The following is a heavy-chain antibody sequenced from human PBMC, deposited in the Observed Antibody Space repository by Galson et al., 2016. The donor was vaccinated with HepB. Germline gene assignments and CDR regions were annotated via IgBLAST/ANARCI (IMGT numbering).Heavy chain of an antibody. V-gene: IGHV4-61*01. D-gene: IGHD3-22*01. CDR3: ARDRRPYYSDSSGYLDYAFHI. CDR1: GGSVSSGSYY. CDR2: IYYIVST. J-gene: IGHJ3*02. Sequence: ETLSLTCTVSGGSVSSGSYYWSWIQQPPGKGLEWIGNIYYIVSTNYNPSLKSRVTISVDTSKNQFSLKLSSVTAADTAVYYCARDRRPYYSDSSGYLDYAFHIWGQGTMVTVSS.